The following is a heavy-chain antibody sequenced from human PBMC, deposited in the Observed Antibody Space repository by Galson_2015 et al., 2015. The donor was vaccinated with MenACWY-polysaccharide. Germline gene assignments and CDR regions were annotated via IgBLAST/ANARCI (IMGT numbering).Heavy chain of an antibody. Sequence: SLRLSCAASGFAFTRYSMNWVRQAPGKGLEWLSYITGSSDTIYYADSVKGRFTISRDNAQNSLVLQLRSPTVEDTAVYYCARERATVNGESNRMDGWGQGTAGTLTS. D-gene: IGHD4-17*01. V-gene: IGHV3-48*01. J-gene: IGHJ6*02. CDR1: GFAFTRYS. CDR3: ARERATVNGESNRMDG. CDR2: ITGSSDTI.